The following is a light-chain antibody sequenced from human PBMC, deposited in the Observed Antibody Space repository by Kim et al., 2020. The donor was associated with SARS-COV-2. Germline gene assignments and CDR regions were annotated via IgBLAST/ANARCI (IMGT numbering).Light chain of an antibody. J-gene: IGKJ2*01. CDR3: MQDLQIPYT. CDR2: LVS. Sequence: DIVMTQSPLSLPVSPGEPASISCRSSQSLLQSNGFHFLYWYLQKPGLSPQLLISLVSNRAPGVPDRFSGSGSGTDFSLEISRVEAEDAGIYYCMQDLQIPYTFGQGTKLEI. V-gene: IGKV2-28*01. CDR1: QSLLQSNGFHF.